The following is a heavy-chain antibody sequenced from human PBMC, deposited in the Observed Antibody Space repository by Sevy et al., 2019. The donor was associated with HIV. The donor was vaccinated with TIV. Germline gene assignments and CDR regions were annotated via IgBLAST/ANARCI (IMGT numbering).Heavy chain of an antibody. Sequence: GESLKISCAASGFTFSDYYMSWIRQAPGKGLEWISYISGSDSTIDNADSVKGRLTISRDNARNSLYLQMNSLRAEDTAVYYCARDHVKDADLGDYYYYAFDVWGQGTTVTVSS. J-gene: IGHJ6*02. CDR2: ISGSDSTI. V-gene: IGHV3-11*01. D-gene: IGHD3-16*01. CDR3: ARDHVKDADLGDYYYYAFDV. CDR1: GFTFSDYY.